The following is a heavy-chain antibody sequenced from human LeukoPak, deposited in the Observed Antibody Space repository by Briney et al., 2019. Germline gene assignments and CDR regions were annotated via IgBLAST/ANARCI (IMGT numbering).Heavy chain of an antibody. CDR3: TREIDIVATIGYNYYYGMDV. D-gene: IGHD5-12*01. Sequence: GGSLRLSCAASGFTFSSYGMHWVRQAPGKGLEWVAVIWYDGNNKYYADSVKGRFTISRDNSKNTLYLQMNSLRAEDTAVYYCTREIDIVATIGYNYYYGMDVWGQGTTVTVSS. J-gene: IGHJ6*02. CDR2: IWYDGNNK. V-gene: IGHV3-33*01. CDR1: GFTFSSYG.